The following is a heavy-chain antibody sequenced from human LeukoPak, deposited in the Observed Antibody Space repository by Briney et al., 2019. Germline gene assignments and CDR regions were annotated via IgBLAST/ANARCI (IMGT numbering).Heavy chain of an antibody. V-gene: IGHV3-15*01. CDR2: INPSSDGGTT. J-gene: IGHJ4*02. Sequence: GGSLRLSCAASGFTFSSYEMNWVRQAPGKGLEWVGHINPSSDGGTTDYAAPVKGRFSISRDDSKNTLHLQMNRLKTEDTAVYYCTTGTWIQLWLADYWGQGTLVTVSS. D-gene: IGHD5-18*01. CDR3: TTGTWIQLWLADY. CDR1: GFTFSSYE.